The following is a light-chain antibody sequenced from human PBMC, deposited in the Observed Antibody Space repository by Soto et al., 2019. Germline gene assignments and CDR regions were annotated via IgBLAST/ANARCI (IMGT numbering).Light chain of an antibody. CDR3: QKYNSAPTWT. Sequence: DIQRTQSPSSLSAAVGDRVTITCRARQGTSNYLAWYQQKPGKVPKLLTYAASPLQSGVPSRFRGSGSGTYFNLAINSLQPEDVATYYCQKYNSAPTWTFGQGTKVEIK. CDR1: QGTSNY. V-gene: IGKV1-27*01. CDR2: AAS. J-gene: IGKJ1*01.